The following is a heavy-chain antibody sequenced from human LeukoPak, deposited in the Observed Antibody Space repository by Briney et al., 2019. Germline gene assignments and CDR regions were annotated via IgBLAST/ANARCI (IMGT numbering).Heavy chain of an antibody. Sequence: SETPSLTCTVSGYSLTSGYYWVWIRQPPGKGLECIGGIFHSGSAYSSPSLKSRVTMSVDTSKNQFSLKLSSVTAADTAVYYCASVEQFAPGYYFDYWGQGTLVTVSS. J-gene: IGHJ4*02. CDR1: GYSLTSGYY. D-gene: IGHD6-6*01. CDR2: IFHSGSA. V-gene: IGHV4-38-2*02. CDR3: ASVEQFAPGYYFDY.